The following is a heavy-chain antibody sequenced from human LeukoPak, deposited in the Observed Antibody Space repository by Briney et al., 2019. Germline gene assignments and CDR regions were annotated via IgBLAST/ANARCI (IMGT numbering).Heavy chain of an antibody. J-gene: IGHJ4*02. V-gene: IGHV3-7*01. CDR3: ARVDFDWLFDY. D-gene: IGHD3-9*01. CDR2: IKQDGSEK. Sequence: GGSLRLSCAASGFTFSSYDMHWVRQAPGRGLEWVANIKQDGSEKYYVDSVKGRFTISRDNAKNSLYLQMNSLRADDTAVYYCARVDFDWLFDYWGQGTLVTVSS. CDR1: GFTFSSYD.